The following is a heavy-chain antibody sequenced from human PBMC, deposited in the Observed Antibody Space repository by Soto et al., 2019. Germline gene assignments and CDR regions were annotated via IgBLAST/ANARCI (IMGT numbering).Heavy chain of an antibody. CDR2: ISTYNGNT. CDR1: GYTFTNYG. Sequence: QVQLVQSGTEVKKPGASVKVSCKASGYTFTNYGIYWVRQAPGQRLEWMGWISTYNGNTNYAQKLQGRVTMTTDTSTSTAYMELRSLRSDDTAVYYCARDEGNYGDPYYYYGMDVWGQGTTVTVSS. V-gene: IGHV1-18*01. CDR3: ARDEGNYGDPYYYYGMDV. D-gene: IGHD4-17*01. J-gene: IGHJ6*02.